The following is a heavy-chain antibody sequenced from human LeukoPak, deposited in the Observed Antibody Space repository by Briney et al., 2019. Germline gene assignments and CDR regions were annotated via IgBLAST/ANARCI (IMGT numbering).Heavy chain of an antibody. V-gene: IGHV3-23*01. CDR2: ISGSGGST. CDR1: GFTFSSYA. D-gene: IGHD6-6*01. CDR3: AREEAVRRFGHDY. J-gene: IGHJ4*02. Sequence: GGSLRLSCAASGFTFSSYAMSWVRQAPGKGLEWVSAISGSGGSTYHADSVKGRFTISRDNSKNTLNLQMNSLRAEDSAVYYCAREEAVRRFGHDYWGQGTLVTVSS.